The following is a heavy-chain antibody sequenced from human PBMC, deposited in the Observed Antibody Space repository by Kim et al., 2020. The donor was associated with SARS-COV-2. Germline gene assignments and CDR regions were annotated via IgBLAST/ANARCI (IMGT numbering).Heavy chain of an antibody. CDR2: IYYSGST. J-gene: IGHJ5*02. V-gene: IGHV4-39*01. Sequence: SETLSLTCTVSGGSISSSSYYWGWIRQPPGKGLEWIGSIYYSGSTYYNPSLKSRVTISVDTSKNQFSLKLSSVTAADTAVYYCARHTVLLWFGESNWFDPWGQGTLVTVSS. CDR1: GGSISSSSYY. CDR3: ARHTVLLWFGESNWFDP. D-gene: IGHD3-10*01.